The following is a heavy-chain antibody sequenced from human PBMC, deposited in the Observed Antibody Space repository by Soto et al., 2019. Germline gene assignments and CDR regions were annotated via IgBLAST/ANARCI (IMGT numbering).Heavy chain of an antibody. Sequence: GGSLRLSCAASGFTFITFSINWVRQAPGKGLEWVSYISSSSSTIFYTDSVKGRFTVSRDNAKNSLYLQMNSLRAEDTAVYYCERPTYYYDSSGPPAYWGQGTLVTVSS. J-gene: IGHJ4*02. V-gene: IGHV3-48*01. CDR1: GFTFITFS. D-gene: IGHD3-22*01. CDR3: ERPTYYYDSSGPPAY. CDR2: ISSSSSTI.